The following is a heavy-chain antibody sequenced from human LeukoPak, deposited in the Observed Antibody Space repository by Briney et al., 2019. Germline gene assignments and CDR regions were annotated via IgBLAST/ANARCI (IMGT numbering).Heavy chain of an antibody. CDR1: GYTFTAYY. CDR2: INPNSGGT. CDR3: AKDAYSGFSGSFYSDY. V-gene: IGHV1-2*02. D-gene: IGHD6-13*01. Sequence: ASVKVSSKASGYTFTAYYLHWVRQAPGQGIEWMGWINPNSGGTNYPQKFQGRVTMTRDTSISTAYMELTGLRSDDTAVYYCAKDAYSGFSGSFYSDYWGQGTLVTVSS. J-gene: IGHJ4*02.